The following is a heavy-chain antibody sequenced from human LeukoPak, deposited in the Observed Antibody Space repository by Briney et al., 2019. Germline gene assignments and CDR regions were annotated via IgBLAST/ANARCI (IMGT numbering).Heavy chain of an antibody. CDR1: GFTVSSNY. CDR2: ISDGSRTI. CDR3: ARGAYYYYAMDV. V-gene: IGHV3-48*02. Sequence: PGGSLRLSCAVSGFTVSSNYMSWVRQAPGKGLEWVSYISDGSRTIYYAASVKGRFTISRDNAENSLYLQMNSLSDEDTAVYYCARGAYYYYAMDVWGQGTAVTVSS. J-gene: IGHJ6*02.